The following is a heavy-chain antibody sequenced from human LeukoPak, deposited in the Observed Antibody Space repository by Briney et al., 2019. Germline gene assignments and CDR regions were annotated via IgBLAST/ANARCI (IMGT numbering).Heavy chain of an antibody. D-gene: IGHD2-2*02. J-gene: IGHJ4*02. CDR1: GFTFSSYG. V-gene: IGHV3-30*03. CDR2: ISYDGTNK. CDR3: ARSAGRYCSSTSCYTIDY. Sequence: PGGSLRLSCAASGFTFSSYGMHWVRQAPGKGLEWVAVISYDGTNKYYVDSVKGRFTISRDNSKNTLYLQMNSLRAEDTAVYYCARSAGRYCSSTSCYTIDYWGQGTLVTVSS.